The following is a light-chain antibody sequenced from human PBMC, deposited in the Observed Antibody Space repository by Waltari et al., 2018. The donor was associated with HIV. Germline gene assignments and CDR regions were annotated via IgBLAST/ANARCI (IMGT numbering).Light chain of an antibody. J-gene: IGLJ2*01. V-gene: IGLV2-8*01. CDR1: SSDVGGYNY. CDR3: TSYAGSDNVV. CDR2: EVS. Sequence: QSALTQPPSASGSPGQSVTISCTGTSSDVGGYNYVSWYQPHPGQAPKLMIFEVSKRPSGVPDRFSGSKSGNTASLTVSGLQAEDEAHYYCTSYAGSDNVVFGGGTKLTVL.